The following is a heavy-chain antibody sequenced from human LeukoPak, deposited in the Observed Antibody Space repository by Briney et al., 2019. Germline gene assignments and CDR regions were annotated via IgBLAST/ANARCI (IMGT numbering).Heavy chain of an antibody. CDR2: IRYDGSTK. J-gene: IGHJ4*02. D-gene: IGHD3-10*01. Sequence: GGSLRLSCAASEFTFNSYGMHWVRQTPGRGLEWVAFIRYDGSTKYYRDSVKGRFTISRDNSKNTIYLQMNSLRAEDTAVYSCAKDLEYSGSGTPGAFDFWGQGTLVTVSS. V-gene: IGHV3-30*02. CDR1: EFTFNSYG. CDR3: AKDLEYSGSGTPGAFDF.